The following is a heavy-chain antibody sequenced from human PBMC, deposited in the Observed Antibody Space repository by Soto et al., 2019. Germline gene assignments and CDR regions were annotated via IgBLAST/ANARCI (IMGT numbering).Heavy chain of an antibody. CDR1: GGTFSSYA. J-gene: IGHJ6*02. D-gene: IGHD2-2*01. CDR3: ARGGKHCSSTSCYRDYYYYGMDV. Sequence: GASVKVSCKASGGTFSSYAISWVRQAPGQGLEWMGGIIPIFGTANYAQKFQGRVTITADESTSTAYMELSSLRSADTAVYYCARGGKHCSSTSCYRDYYYYGMDVWGQGTTVTVS. V-gene: IGHV1-69*13. CDR2: IIPIFGTA.